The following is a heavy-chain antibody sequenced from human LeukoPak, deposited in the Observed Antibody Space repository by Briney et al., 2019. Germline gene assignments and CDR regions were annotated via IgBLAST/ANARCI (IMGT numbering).Heavy chain of an antibody. CDR2: TSTYTGRA. CDR1: GYRFNVYD. Sequence: ASVKVSCKTSGYRFNVYDILWVRQAPGHGLDYVGWTSTYTGRANYAQKFQGRVSVITDTSTSTAYLELTNLTSSDTGLYYCARADGTNSGTNAFDVWGLGTMVTVAS. CDR3: ARADGTNSGTNAFDV. D-gene: IGHD4-23*01. J-gene: IGHJ3*01. V-gene: IGHV1-18*01.